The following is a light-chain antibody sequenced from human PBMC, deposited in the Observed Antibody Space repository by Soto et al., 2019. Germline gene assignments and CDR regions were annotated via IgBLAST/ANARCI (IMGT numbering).Light chain of an antibody. CDR1: QSISNN. CDR2: GAT. Sequence: EIVMTQSPATLSVSPGERATLSCRASQSISNNLAWYQQKVGQAPRLLIYGATTRDTGIPARFSGSGSGTEFTLTISSLQTEDFAVYYCQQYNKWPPLTFGGGTKVDI. CDR3: QQYNKWPPLT. J-gene: IGKJ4*01. V-gene: IGKV3-15*01.